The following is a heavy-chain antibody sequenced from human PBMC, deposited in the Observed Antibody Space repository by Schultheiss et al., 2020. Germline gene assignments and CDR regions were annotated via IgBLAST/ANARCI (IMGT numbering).Heavy chain of an antibody. CDR2: IYYNGNT. D-gene: IGHD3-16*02. J-gene: IGHJ4*02. Sequence: SETLSLTCTVSGYSISSGYYWGWIRQPPGKGLEWIGSIYYNGNTYYNPSLKSRVTISADTSKNQFSLKLTSVTAADTTVYYCARLYRGDFIDYWGQGTLVTVSS. CDR3: ARLYRGDFIDY. V-gene: IGHV4-38-2*02. CDR1: GYSISSGYY.